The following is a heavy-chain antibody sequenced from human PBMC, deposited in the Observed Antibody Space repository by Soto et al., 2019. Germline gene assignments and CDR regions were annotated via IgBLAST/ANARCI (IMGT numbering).Heavy chain of an antibody. V-gene: IGHV1-69*13. J-gene: IGHJ6*03. CDR2: IIPIFGTA. CDR1: GGTFSSYA. Sequence: GASVKVSCKASGGTFSSYAISWVRQAPGQGLEWMGGIIPIFGTANYAQKFQGRVTITADESTSTAYMELSSLRSEDTAVYYCAADGYYDGSGAKYYYYMDVWGKGTTVTVSS. D-gene: IGHD3-10*01. CDR3: AADGYYDGSGAKYYYYMDV.